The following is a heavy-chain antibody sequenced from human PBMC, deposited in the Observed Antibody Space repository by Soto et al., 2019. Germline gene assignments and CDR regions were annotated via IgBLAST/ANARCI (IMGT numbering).Heavy chain of an antibody. CDR3: ARSGGGGYSGSYYDAFDI. CDR2: INPNSGGT. D-gene: IGHD1-26*01. CDR1: GYTFTGYY. Sequence: QVQLVQSGAEVKKPGASVKVSCKASGYTFTGYYMHWVRQAPGQGLEWMGWINPNSGGTNYAQKFQGRVTMTRDTPISTATMGLSGLRSDETAVYYGARSGGGGYSGSYYDAFDIWGQGTMVTVSS. V-gene: IGHV1-2*02. J-gene: IGHJ3*02.